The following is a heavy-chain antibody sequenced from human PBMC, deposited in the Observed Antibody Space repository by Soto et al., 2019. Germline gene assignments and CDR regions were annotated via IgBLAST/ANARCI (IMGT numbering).Heavy chain of an antibody. J-gene: IGHJ6*02. D-gene: IGHD2-2*01. V-gene: IGHV3-33*01. Sequence: GGSLRLSCAASGFTFSNFGMHWVRQAPGKGLEWVAVVWYEESNTYYADSVKGRFTISRDNSKNTLYLQMNSLRAEDTAVYYCARGRVPDAVYTDFGMDVWGQGTTVTVSS. CDR2: VWYEESNT. CDR3: ARGRVPDAVYTDFGMDV. CDR1: GFTFSNFG.